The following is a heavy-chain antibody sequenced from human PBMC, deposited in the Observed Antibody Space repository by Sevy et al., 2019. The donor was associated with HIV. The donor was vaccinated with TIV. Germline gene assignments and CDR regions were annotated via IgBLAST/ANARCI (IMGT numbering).Heavy chain of an antibody. CDR3: TTDLSGWYDYFDY. Sequence: GGSLRLSCAASGFTFSNAWMSWVRQAPGKGLEWVGRIKSKTDGGTTDYAAPVKGRFTISRDDSKNTLYLQMNSLKTEDTAAYYCTTDLSGWYDYFDYWGQGTLVTVSS. V-gene: IGHV3-15*01. D-gene: IGHD6-19*01. CDR2: IKSKTDGGTT. CDR1: GFTFSNAW. J-gene: IGHJ4*02.